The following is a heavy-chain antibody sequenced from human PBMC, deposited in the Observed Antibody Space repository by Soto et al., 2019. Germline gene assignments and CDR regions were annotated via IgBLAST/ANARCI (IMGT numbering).Heavy chain of an antibody. Sequence: SATLSHTCAVSGGSIRGAGYSWSWIRQPPGGGLEWIGYIYHIGTFLKHPSLKTRLTMSLDRSNNQFSLTLNSVTAADTAVYYRARAKGDFGSRNYSNRRFYTCGQETAVTFSA. CDR3: ARAKGDFGSRNYSNRRFYT. D-gene: IGHD3-10*01. J-gene: IGHJ5*02. CDR1: GGSIRGAGYS. CDR2: IYHIGTF. V-gene: IGHV4-30-2*01.